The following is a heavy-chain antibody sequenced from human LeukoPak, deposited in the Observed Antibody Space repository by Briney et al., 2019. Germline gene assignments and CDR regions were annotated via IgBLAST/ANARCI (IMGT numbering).Heavy chain of an antibody. CDR3: ARVGIAAAATDYYYYMDV. Sequence: SETLSLTCTVSGGSISSYYWSWIRQPPGKGLEWIGYIYYSGSTNYNPSLKSRVTISVDTSKNQFSLKLSSVTAADTAVYYCARVGIAAAATDYYYYMDVWGKGTTVTVSS. V-gene: IGHV4-59*01. D-gene: IGHD6-13*01. CDR1: GGSISSYY. CDR2: IYYSGST. J-gene: IGHJ6*03.